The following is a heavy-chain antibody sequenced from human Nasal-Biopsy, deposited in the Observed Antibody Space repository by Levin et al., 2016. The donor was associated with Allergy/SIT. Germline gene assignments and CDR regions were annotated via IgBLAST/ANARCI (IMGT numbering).Heavy chain of an antibody. Sequence: GGSLRLSCKASGYTFTSHWIAWVRQVPGKGLEWMGIIFPGASDIIYSPSFQGLVTISADQSTSTAYLQWSSLQASDTAVYYCAVEVTTDDFYYVMDVWGQGTTVTVSS. CDR3: AVEVTTDDFYYVMDV. CDR1: GYTFTSHW. CDR2: IFPGASDI. V-gene: IGHV5-51*01. J-gene: IGHJ6*02. D-gene: IGHD2-21*02.